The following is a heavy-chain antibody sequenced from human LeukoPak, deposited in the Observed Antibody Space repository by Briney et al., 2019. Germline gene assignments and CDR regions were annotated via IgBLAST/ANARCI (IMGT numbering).Heavy chain of an antibody. Sequence: KPSETLSLTCAVSGYSISSGYYWGWIRQPPGKGLEWIGSIYYSGSTYYNPSLKSRVTISVDTSKNQFSLKLSSVTAADTAVYYCARHGENPTPEYYYYYYMDVWGKGTTVTVSS. J-gene: IGHJ6*03. CDR3: ARHGENPTPEYYYYYYMDV. CDR2: IYYSGST. CDR1: GYSISSGYY. V-gene: IGHV4-38-2*01. D-gene: IGHD1-14*01.